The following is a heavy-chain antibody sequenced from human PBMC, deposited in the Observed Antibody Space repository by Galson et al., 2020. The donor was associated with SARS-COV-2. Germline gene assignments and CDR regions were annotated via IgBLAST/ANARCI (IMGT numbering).Heavy chain of an antibody. CDR2: IYWDDDK. CDR1: GFSLSTTGVG. Sequence: KMSGPTLVKPPQTLTLTCTFSGFSLSTTGVGVGWIRQPPGKALEWLALIYWDDDKRYSPSLKSRLTITKDTSKNQVVLTMTNMDPVDTATYYCAHRRSNWNYACFDYWGQGTLVTVSS. D-gene: IGHD1-7*01. J-gene: IGHJ4*02. CDR3: AHRRSNWNYACFDY. V-gene: IGHV2-5*02.